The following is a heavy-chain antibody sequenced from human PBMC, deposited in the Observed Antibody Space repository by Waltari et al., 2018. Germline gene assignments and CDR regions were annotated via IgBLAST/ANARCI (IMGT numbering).Heavy chain of an antibody. CDR3: ARLYQDFGSTDYMDV. J-gene: IGHJ6*03. CDR2: IYNDGSA. D-gene: IGHD3-3*01. V-gene: IGHV4-39*01. CDR1: GGSRNNRIYY. Sequence: QLQLQESGPGLLKASETLSLTCTVSGGSRNNRIYYRGWIRPPPGKGLAWIGNIYNDGSAYYNPSLRSRVTISVDTSRNQFSLRLTSVSATDTALYYCARLYQDFGSTDYMDVWGKGTTVTVS.